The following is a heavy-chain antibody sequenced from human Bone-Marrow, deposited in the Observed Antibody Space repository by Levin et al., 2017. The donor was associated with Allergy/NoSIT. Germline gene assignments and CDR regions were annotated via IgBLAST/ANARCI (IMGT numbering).Heavy chain of an antibody. Sequence: GGSLRLSCAASGFTFNSHGIHWVRQAPGNGLEWVAVISADGTKTWYADSVKGRFIISRDNSQNRVFLQMNSLRVEDTAVFYCAKDPNAVVLPTAIRFDNWGQGTRVIVSS. CDR1: GFTFNSHG. CDR3: AKDPNAVVLPTAIRFDN. D-gene: IGHD2-21*01. V-gene: IGHV3-30*18. CDR2: ISADGTKT. J-gene: IGHJ4*02.